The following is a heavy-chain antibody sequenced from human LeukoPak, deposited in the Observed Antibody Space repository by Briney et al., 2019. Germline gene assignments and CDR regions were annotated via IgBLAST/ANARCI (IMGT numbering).Heavy chain of an antibody. CDR1: GGSISSYY. J-gene: IGHJ4*02. Sequence: LSLTCTVSGGSISSYYWSWIRQAPGKGLEWVGFIRSKAYGETADYAASVKGRFTISRDDSKAIAYLQMNSLKTEDTAVYHCTRDRGAYNLYDYWGQGTLVTVSS. D-gene: IGHD1-1*01. CDR3: TRDRGAYNLYDY. V-gene: IGHV3-49*03. CDR2: IRSKAYGETA.